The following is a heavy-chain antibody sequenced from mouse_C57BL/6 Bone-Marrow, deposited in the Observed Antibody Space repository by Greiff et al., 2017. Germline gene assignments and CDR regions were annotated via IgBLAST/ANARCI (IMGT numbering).Heavy chain of an antibody. CDR2: ISYDGSN. V-gene: IGHV3-6*01. Sequence: ESGPGLVKPSQSLSLTCSVTGYSITSGYYWNWIRQFPGNKLEWMGYISYDGSNNYNPSLKNRSSITRDTSKNQFFLKLNSLTTEDTATYYSARVIGDYWGQGTTLTVSS. CDR1: GYSITSGYY. CDR3: ARVIGDY. J-gene: IGHJ2*01.